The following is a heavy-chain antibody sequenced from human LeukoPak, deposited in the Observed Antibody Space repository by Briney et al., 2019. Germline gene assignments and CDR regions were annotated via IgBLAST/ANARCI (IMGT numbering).Heavy chain of an antibody. J-gene: IGHJ6*02. D-gene: IGHD3-9*01. CDR2: ISYDGSNK. V-gene: IGHV3-30*14. Sequence: GGSLRLSCAASGFTFSSYAMHWVRQAPGKGLEWVAVISYDGSNKYYADSVKGRFTISRDNSMNTLYLQMNSLRAEDTAVYYCARDGTDILTGQTAYYYGMDVWGQGTTVTVSS. CDR1: GFTFSSYA. CDR3: ARDGTDILTGQTAYYYGMDV.